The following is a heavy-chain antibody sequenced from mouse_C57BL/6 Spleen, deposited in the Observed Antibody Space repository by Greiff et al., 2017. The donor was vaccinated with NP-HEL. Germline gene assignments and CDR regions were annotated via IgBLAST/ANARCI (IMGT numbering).Heavy chain of an antibody. CDR3: AREGLITTVVGGYYFDY. D-gene: IGHD1-1*01. Sequence: DVKLVESEGGLVQPGSSMKLSCTASGFTFSDYYMAWVRQVPEKGLEWVANINYDGSSTYYLDSLKSRFIISRDNAKNILYLQRSSLKSEDTATYYCAREGLITTVVGGYYFDYWGQGTTLTVSS. CDR2: INYDGSST. CDR1: GFTFSDYY. V-gene: IGHV5-16*01. J-gene: IGHJ2*01.